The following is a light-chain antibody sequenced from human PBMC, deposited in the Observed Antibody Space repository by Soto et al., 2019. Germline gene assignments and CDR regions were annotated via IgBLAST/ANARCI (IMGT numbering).Light chain of an antibody. CDR2: GSS. V-gene: IGKV3-15*01. J-gene: IGKJ4*01. Sequence: EIVMTQSPATLSVSPGERATLSCRASQRISNNLAWYQQKPGQAPRLLISGSSTRATGVPARFSGSGSDTEFTLTISSLQAEDSAVYYCQHYNIWPLTFGGGTRVEIK. CDR1: QRISNN. CDR3: QHYNIWPLT.